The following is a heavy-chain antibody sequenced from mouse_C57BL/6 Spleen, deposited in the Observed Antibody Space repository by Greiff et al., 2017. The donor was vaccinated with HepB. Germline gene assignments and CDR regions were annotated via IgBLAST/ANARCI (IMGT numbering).Heavy chain of an antibody. Sequence: EVMLVESGGGLVQPGGSLSLSCAASGFTFTDYYMSWVRQPPGKALEWLGFIRNKANGYTTAYSASVKGRFTISRDNSQSILYLQMNALRAEDSATYYCASPRRDGAMDYWGQGTSVTVSS. CDR1: GFTFTDYY. J-gene: IGHJ4*01. CDR2: IRNKANGYTT. V-gene: IGHV7-3*01. D-gene: IGHD3-3*01. CDR3: ASPRRDGAMDY.